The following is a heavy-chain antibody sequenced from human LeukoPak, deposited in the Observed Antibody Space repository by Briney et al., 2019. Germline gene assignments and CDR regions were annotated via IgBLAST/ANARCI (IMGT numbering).Heavy chain of an antibody. CDR3: ARQAGGYDYYYYGMDV. J-gene: IGHJ6*02. Sequence: PSETLSLTCTVPGGSISSYYWSWIRQPPGKGLEWIGYIYYSGSTNYNPSLKSRVTISVDTSKNQFSLKLSSVTAADTAVYYCARQAGGYDYYYYGMDVWGQGTTVTVSS. CDR1: GGSISSYY. V-gene: IGHV4-59*08. D-gene: IGHD3-22*01. CDR2: IYYSGST.